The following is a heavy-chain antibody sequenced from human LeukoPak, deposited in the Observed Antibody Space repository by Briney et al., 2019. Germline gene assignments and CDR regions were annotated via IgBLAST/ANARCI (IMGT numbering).Heavy chain of an antibody. D-gene: IGHD2-8*02. Sequence: GGSLRLSCAASGYTFTTYWMSWVRQAPGKGLEWVANIKQDGREKYYVDSVKGRFTISRDNARKSLYLQMNSLRAEDTAVYYCARDAKLVAAPFDYWGQGTLVTVSS. CDR2: IKQDGREK. V-gene: IGHV3-7*01. CDR1: GYTFTTYW. J-gene: IGHJ4*02. CDR3: ARDAKLVAAPFDY.